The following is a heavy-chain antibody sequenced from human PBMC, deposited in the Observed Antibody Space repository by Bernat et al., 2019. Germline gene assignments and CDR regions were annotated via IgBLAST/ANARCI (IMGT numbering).Heavy chain of an antibody. Sequence: EVQLVESGGGLVQPGGSLKLSCAASGFTFSGSAMHWVRQASGKGLEWVGRIRSKANSYATAYAASVKGRFTISRDDSKNTAYLQMNSLKTEDTAVYYCTRRWSGYDCYYYGMDVWGQGTTVTVSS. CDR2: IRSKANSYAT. V-gene: IGHV3-73*01. D-gene: IGHD5-12*01. CDR1: GFTFSGSA. J-gene: IGHJ6*02. CDR3: TRRWSGYDCYYYGMDV.